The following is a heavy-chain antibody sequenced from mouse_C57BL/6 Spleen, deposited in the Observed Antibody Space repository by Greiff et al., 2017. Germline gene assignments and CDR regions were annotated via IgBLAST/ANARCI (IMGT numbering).Heavy chain of an antibody. V-gene: IGHV2-2*01. CDR3: ARGDGYYVGAMDY. J-gene: IGHJ4*01. CDR1: GFSLTSYG. Sequence: VKLMESGPGLVQPSQSLSITCTVSGFSLTSYGVHWVRQSPGKGLEWLGVIWSGGSTDYNAAFISRLSISKDNSKSQVFFKMNSLQADDTAIYYCARGDGYYVGAMDYWGQGTSVTVSS. CDR2: IWSGGST. D-gene: IGHD2-3*01.